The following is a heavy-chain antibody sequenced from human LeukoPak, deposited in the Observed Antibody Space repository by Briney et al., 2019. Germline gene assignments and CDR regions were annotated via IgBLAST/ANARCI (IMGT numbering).Heavy chain of an antibody. CDR1: GFTFSAYA. Sequence: GGSLRLSCAASGFTFSAYAMTWVRQAPEKGLEWVSAISGTGGSTYYVDSVKGRFTISRDNSKNTLYLQMNSLRAEDTAVYYCARGRYSSGWYANWGQGTLVTVSS. V-gene: IGHV3-23*01. J-gene: IGHJ4*02. CDR2: ISGTGGST. D-gene: IGHD6-19*01. CDR3: ARGRYSSGWYAN.